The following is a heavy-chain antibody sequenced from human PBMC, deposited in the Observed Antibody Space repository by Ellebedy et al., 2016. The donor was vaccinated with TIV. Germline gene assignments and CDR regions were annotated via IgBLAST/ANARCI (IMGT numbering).Heavy chain of an antibody. Sequence: MPSEPLSLTCTVSGGSIINYYWNWIRQPPGKGLEWIGDIYYSGSTNYYPSLKSRVTISVDVPKNQFSLKLNSVTAADTAVYYCARDLYDSSGYSMDDWGKGTTVTVSS. V-gene: IGHV4-59*12. CDR1: GGSIINYY. D-gene: IGHD3-22*01. CDR3: ARDLYDSSGYSMDD. CDR2: IYYSGST. J-gene: IGHJ6*03.